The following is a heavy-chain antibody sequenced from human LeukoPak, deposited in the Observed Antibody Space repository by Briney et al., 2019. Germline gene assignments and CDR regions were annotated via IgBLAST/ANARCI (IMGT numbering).Heavy chain of an antibody. J-gene: IGHJ4*02. CDR3: AREGLAGTLDY. V-gene: IGHV3-7*01. D-gene: IGHD6-19*01. CDR2: IKQDGSEK. Sequence: GGSLRLSCAASGFTFSNYWMTWVRQAPGKGLEWVANIKQDGSEKYYVDSVKGRFTISRDNAKNSLYLQMNSLRAEDTAVYYCAREGLAGTLDYWGQGTLVTVSS. CDR1: GFTFSNYW.